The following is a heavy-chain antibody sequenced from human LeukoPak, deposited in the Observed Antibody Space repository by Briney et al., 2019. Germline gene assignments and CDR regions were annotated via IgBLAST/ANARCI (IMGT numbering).Heavy chain of an antibody. CDR3: AKGSRFGVVIIPYFDY. CDR1: GFTFSSYS. J-gene: IGHJ4*02. V-gene: IGHV3-23*01. CDR2: ISGDGGNT. D-gene: IGHD3-3*01. Sequence: GGSLRLSCAASGFTFSSYSMNWVRQAPGKGLEWVSAISGDGGNTFYADSVKGRFTITRDNSQNTLYVQMNSLRAEDTTVYYCAKGSRFGVVIIPYFDYWGQGTLVTVSS.